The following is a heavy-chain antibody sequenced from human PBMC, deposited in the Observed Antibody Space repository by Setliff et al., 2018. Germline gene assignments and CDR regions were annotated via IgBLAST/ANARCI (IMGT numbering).Heavy chain of an antibody. D-gene: IGHD6-13*01. CDR2: ISSGGSTI. CDR3: ARGVIAAAGIDY. V-gene: IGHV3-11*04. Sequence: GGSLRLSCAASGFTFSDAWMNWVRQAPGKGLEWISYISSGGSTIFYADSVKGRFTISRDNAKNSLYLQMNSLRAEDTAVYYCARGVIAAAGIDYWGQGTLVTVSS. CDR1: GFTFSDAW. J-gene: IGHJ4*02.